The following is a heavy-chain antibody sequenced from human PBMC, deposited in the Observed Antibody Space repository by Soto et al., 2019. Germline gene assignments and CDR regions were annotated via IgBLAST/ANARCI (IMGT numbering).Heavy chain of an antibody. CDR2: ISYDGSNK. CDR3: ASAMVRGGNPRRYYYYGMDV. D-gene: IGHD3-10*01. CDR1: GFTFSSYG. J-gene: IGHJ6*02. Sequence: QVQLVESGGGVVQPGRSLRLSCAASGFTFSSYGMHWVRQAPGKGLEWVAVISYDGSNKYYADSVKGRFTISRDNSKNTLYLQMTSLRAEDTAVYYCASAMVRGGNPRRYYYYGMDVWGQGTTVTVSS. V-gene: IGHV3-30*03.